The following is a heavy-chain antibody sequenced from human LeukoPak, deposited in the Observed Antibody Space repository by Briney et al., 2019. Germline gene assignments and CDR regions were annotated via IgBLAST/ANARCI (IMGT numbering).Heavy chain of an antibody. CDR2: INHSGST. CDR1: GGSFSGYY. CDR3: ARKSRPWYYFDY. J-gene: IGHJ4*02. D-gene: IGHD2-15*01. V-gene: IGHV4-34*01. Sequence: PSETPSLTCAVYGGSFSGYYWSWIRQPPGKGLEWIGEINHSGSTNYNPSLKSRVTISVDTSKNQFSLKLSSVTAADTAVYYCARKSRPWYYFDYWGQGTLVTVSS.